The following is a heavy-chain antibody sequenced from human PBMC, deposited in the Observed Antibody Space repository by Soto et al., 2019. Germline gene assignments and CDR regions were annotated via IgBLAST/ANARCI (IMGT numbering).Heavy chain of an antibody. CDR2: ISDSGDSA. CDR1: GFNFSIYG. CDR3: ARPYGGKIGYDPDL. V-gene: IGHV3-23*01. J-gene: IGHJ3*01. Sequence: GGSLRLSCAASGFNFSIYGMSWVRQVPGKGLEWVSTISDSGDSAYYADSVKGRFTISRDNSKNTLYLQMNSLRAEDTAVYYCARPYGGKIGYDPDLWGQGTMVTV. D-gene: IGHD2-15*01.